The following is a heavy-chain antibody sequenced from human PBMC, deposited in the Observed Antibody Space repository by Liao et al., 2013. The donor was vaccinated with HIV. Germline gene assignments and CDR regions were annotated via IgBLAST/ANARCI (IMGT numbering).Heavy chain of an antibody. Sequence: QVHLQESGPGVVRPSGTLTLTCTVSGGSISSYYWSWIRQPAGKGLEWIGRIFSSGTTNYNPSLKSRVTMSVDTSKNQFSLKLTSVTAADTAVYYCARERYYGSGSYHLDYWGQGTLVTVSS. J-gene: IGHJ4*02. D-gene: IGHD3-10*01. CDR2: IFSSGTT. V-gene: IGHV4-4*07. CDR3: ARERYYGSGSYHLDY. CDR1: GGSISSYY.